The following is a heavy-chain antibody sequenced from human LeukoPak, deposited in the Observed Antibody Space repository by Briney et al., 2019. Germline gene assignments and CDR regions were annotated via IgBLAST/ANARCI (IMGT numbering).Heavy chain of an antibody. V-gene: IGHV3-23*01. J-gene: IGHJ4*02. CDR2: ISGSGGST. CDR3: AREISRFGI. CDR1: AFTFRSYA. D-gene: IGHD3-16*01. Sequence: GGSLRLSCAASAFTFRSYAMSWVRQAGGKGLEWVSAISGSGGSTYYTDSVKGRFTISRDNPNNTLYLQMHSLRAEDTAVYYCAREISRFGIWGQGTLVTVSS.